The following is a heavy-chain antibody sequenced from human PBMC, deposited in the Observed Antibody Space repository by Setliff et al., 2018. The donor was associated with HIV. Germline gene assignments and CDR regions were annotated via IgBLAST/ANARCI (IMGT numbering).Heavy chain of an antibody. J-gene: IGHJ2*01. CDR2: ISGSGSPL. V-gene: IGHV3-21*03. D-gene: IGHD3-10*01. Sequence: GGSLRLSCVASGFTFNLYTMNWVRQTPGKGLEWVSAISGSGSPLYTADSVKGRSSISRDNAKNSLSLHMDGLSAEDTAVYYCARDPGITTMVNWYFDLWGRGTLVTVSS. CDR3: ARDPGITTMVNWYFDL. CDR1: GFTFNLYT.